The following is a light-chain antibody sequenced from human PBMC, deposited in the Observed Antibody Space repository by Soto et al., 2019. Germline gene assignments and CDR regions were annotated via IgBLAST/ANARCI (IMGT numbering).Light chain of an antibody. CDR1: QGISSY. Sequence: IQLTQSPSSLPASVGDRVTITCRASQGISSYLVWYQQKSGKAPQLLIYAASTLQSGVPSRFSGSGSGTDFTLTINSLQPEDFATYYCQQLNSYPITFGQGTRLEIK. CDR3: QQLNSYPIT. CDR2: AAS. J-gene: IGKJ5*01. V-gene: IGKV1-9*01.